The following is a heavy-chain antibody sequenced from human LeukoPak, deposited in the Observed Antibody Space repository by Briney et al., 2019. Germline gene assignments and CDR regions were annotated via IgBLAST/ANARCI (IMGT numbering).Heavy chain of an antibody. CDR3: ARDWEMATTLSDY. Sequence: ASVKVSCKASGYTFTSNGISWVRHAPGQGLEWMGWISAYNGNTNYAQKLQGRGTMTTDTSTSKASMELRSLRSDDTAVYYCARDWEMATTLSDYWGQGTLVTVSS. D-gene: IGHD5-24*01. CDR2: ISAYNGNT. V-gene: IGHV1-18*01. J-gene: IGHJ4*02. CDR1: GYTFTSNG.